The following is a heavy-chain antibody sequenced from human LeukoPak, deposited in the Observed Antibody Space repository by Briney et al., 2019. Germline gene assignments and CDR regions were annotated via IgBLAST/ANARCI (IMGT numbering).Heavy chain of an antibody. CDR3: VKEEYSRSGGRYYYYGMDV. CDR1: GFTFSDYY. CDR2: ISSSSTYT. D-gene: IGHD6-6*01. V-gene: IGHV3-11*06. J-gene: IGHJ6*02. Sequence: GGSLRLSCAASGFTFSDYYMSWIRQAPGEGLEWLSYISSSSTYTKYADSVKGRFTVSRDNAKNSLYLQMNSLRTEDTAVYYCVKEEYSRSGGRYYYYGMDVWGQGTTVTVSS.